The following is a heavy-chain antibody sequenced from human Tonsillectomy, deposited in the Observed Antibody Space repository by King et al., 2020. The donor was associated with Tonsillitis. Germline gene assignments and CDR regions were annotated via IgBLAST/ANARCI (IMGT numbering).Heavy chain of an antibody. CDR1: AYSFTDHW. V-gene: IGHV5-51*01. J-gene: IGHJ3*01. CDR3: STLTRLLPHGAFDV. CDR2: LYPGDSDI. D-gene: IGHD3-22*01. Sequence: QLVQSGAEVKKPGESLKISCQGSAYSFTDHWIGWVRQMPGKGLEWMGILYPGDSDIKYSPSFQGQVTISADKSISTAYLHWSSLKASDTAVYYCSTLTRLLPHGAFDVWGQGTMVTVSS.